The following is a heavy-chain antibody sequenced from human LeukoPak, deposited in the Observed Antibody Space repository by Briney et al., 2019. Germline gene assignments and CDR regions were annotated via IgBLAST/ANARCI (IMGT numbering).Heavy chain of an antibody. CDR2: IKQDGSEK. V-gene: IGHV3-7*01. CDR3: ATELDGQTTVTTFDY. J-gene: IGHJ4*02. CDR1: GFTFSSYW. D-gene: IGHD4-17*01. Sequence: GGSLRLSRAASGFTFSSYWMSWVRQAPGKGLEWVANIKQDGSEKYYVDSVKGRFTISRDNAKNSLYLQMNRLRAEDTAVYYCATELDGQTTVTTFDYWGQGTLVTVSS.